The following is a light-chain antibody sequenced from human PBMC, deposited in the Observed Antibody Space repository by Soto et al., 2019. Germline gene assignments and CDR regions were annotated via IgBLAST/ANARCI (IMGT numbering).Light chain of an antibody. V-gene: IGKV3-15*01. CDR3: QQYNNWPLT. CDR1: QSVSRN. Sequence: EIVMTQSPATLSVSPGERATLSCRASQSVSRNLAWYQHKPGQAPRLLIYGASTRATGIPARFSGSGSGTDFTLTISSLQSEDFAVYYWQQYNNWPLTFGGGTKVEIK. J-gene: IGKJ4*02. CDR2: GAS.